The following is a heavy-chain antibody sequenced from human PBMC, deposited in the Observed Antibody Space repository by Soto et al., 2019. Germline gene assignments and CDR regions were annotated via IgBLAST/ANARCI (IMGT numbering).Heavy chain of an antibody. CDR1: GFTFSSYA. Sequence: QVQLVESGGGVVQPGRSLRLSCAASGFTFSSYAMHWVRQAPGKGLEWVAVISDDGNNKYYADSVKGRFTISRDNSKNTQYLQMNSLRAEDTAVYYCARGGLQDYYYYYGMDVWGQGTTVTVSS. D-gene: IGHD5-18*01. J-gene: IGHJ6*02. CDR3: ARGGLQDYYYYYGMDV. CDR2: ISDDGNNK. V-gene: IGHV3-30-3*01.